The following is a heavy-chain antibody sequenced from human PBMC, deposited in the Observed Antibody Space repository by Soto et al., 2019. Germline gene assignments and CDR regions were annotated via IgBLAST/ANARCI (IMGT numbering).Heavy chain of an antibody. V-gene: IGHV1-69*06. Sequence: QVQLVQSGAEVQKPGSSVKVSCKASGGTFSSYAISWVRQAPGQGLEWLGGIIPIFGTANYAQKFQGRVTLTSDKSTSTAYMELSSLRSEDTAVYYCARAREGYCTNCVCFFNWFDPWCQGTLVTVSS. CDR3: ARAREGYCTNCVCFFNWFDP. CDR1: GGTFSSYA. D-gene: IGHD2-8*01. CDR2: IIPIFGTA. J-gene: IGHJ5*02.